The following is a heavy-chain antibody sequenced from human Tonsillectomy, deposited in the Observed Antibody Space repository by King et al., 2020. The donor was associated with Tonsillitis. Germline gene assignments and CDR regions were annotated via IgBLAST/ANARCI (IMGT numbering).Heavy chain of an antibody. V-gene: IGHV4-38-2*02. J-gene: IGHJ4*02. CDR3: ARDSGGYSYGGDY. Sequence: QLQESGPGLVKPSETLSLTCAVSGYSISSGYYWGWIRQPPGKGLEWIGSIYHSGSTYYNPSLKSRVPISVDTSKNQLSLKLSSVTAADTAVYYCARDSGGYSYGGDYWGQGTLVTVSS. CDR2: IYHSGST. D-gene: IGHD5-18*01. CDR1: GYSISSGYY.